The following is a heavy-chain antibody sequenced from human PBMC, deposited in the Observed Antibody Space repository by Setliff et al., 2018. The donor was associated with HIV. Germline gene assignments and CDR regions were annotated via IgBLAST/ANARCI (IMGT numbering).Heavy chain of an antibody. V-gene: IGHV4-39*07. D-gene: IGHD1-26*01. CDR2: IYYSGST. Sequence: SETLSLTCTVSGGSISSSSYYWGWIRQPPGKGLEWIGSIYYSGSTYYNPSLKSRVTISVDTSKNRFSLKLSSVTAADTAIYYCALLYPYSGYLGYWGQGTLVTVSS. CDR3: ALLYPYSGYLGY. J-gene: IGHJ4*02. CDR1: GGSISSSSYY.